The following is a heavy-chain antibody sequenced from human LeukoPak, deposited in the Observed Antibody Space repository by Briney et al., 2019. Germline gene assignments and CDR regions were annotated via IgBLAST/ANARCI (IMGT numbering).Heavy chain of an antibody. CDR3: AKDRSTSWGYFDY. CDR2: ISSSGSTI. D-gene: IGHD2-2*01. CDR1: GFTFSDCY. Sequence: GGSLRLSCAASGFTFSDCYMSWIRQAPGKGLEWVSYISSSGSTIYYADSVKGRFTISRDNAKNSLYLQMNSLRAEDTAVYYCAKDRSTSWGYFDYWGQGTLVTVSS. V-gene: IGHV3-11*04. J-gene: IGHJ4*02.